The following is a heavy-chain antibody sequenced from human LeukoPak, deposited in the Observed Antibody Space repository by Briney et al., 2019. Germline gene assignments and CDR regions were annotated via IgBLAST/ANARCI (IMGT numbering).Heavy chain of an antibody. CDR3: AKVLYVSSGWYFDY. D-gene: IGHD6-19*01. Sequence: PGGSLRLSCVGSGFIFSSHAMSWVRQAPGKGLEWVSVISGSAAGTYYADSVKGRFTISKDNSKNTLYLEMHSLRAEDTAVYYCAKVLYVSSGWYFDYWGQGTLVTVSS. CDR2: ISGSAAGT. CDR1: GFIFSSHA. J-gene: IGHJ4*02. V-gene: IGHV3-23*01.